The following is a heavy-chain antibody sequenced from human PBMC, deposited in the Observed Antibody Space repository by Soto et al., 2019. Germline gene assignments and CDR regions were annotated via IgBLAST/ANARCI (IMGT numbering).Heavy chain of an antibody. Sequence: ASVKVSCKASGYTFTSYGISWVRQAPGQGLEWMGWISAYNGNTNYAQKLQGRVTMTTDTSTSTAYMELRSLRSDDTAVYYCARVKDYYDSRGYYGGRFLDYWGQGTLVTVSS. CDR2: ISAYNGNT. J-gene: IGHJ4*02. CDR3: ARVKDYYDSRGYYGGRFLDY. D-gene: IGHD3-22*01. CDR1: GYTFTSYG. V-gene: IGHV1-18*01.